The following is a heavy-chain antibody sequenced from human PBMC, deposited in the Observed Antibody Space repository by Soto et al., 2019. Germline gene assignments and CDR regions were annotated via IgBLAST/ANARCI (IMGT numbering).Heavy chain of an antibody. CDR1: GYTFTGYY. Sequence: EASVKVSCKASGYTFTGYYMHWVRQAPGQGLEWMGWINPNSGGTNYAQNFQGWVTMTRDTSISTAYMELSRLRSDDTAVYYCARGTAGDFWSDYYSSTYMDVWGKGTTVTVSS. CDR2: INPNSGGT. CDR3: ARGTAGDFWSDYYSSTYMDV. D-gene: IGHD3-3*01. V-gene: IGHV1-2*04. J-gene: IGHJ6*03.